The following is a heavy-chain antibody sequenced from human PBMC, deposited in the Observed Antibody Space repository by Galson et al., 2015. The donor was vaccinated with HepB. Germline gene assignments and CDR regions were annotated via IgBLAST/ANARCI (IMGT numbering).Heavy chain of an antibody. V-gene: IGHV3-11*01. CDR2: ISSSGITT. CDR1: GFTFSDYF. D-gene: IGHD3-22*01. CDR3: AKDPSLEYYYDIPYFDY. J-gene: IGHJ4*02. Sequence: SLRLSCAASGFTFSDYFMTWIRQAPGKGLEWVSHISSSGITTYYADSVKGRFTISRDNSKNILFLQMNNLRAEDTAIYYCAKDPSLEYYYDIPYFDYWGQGTLVTVSS.